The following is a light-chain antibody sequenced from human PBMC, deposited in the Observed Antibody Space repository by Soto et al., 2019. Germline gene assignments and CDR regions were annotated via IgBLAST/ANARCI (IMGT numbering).Light chain of an antibody. CDR3: FPSYGRALTWV. V-gene: IGLV7-46*01. CDR1: TGDVTSDHY. J-gene: IGLJ3*02. Sequence: QAVVTQEPSLTVSPGGTVTLTCGSSTGDVTSDHYPYWIQQKPGQAPRTLIYDTTNKHSWTPARFSGSLLGGKAALILSGAQPEDEADYYCFPSYGRALTWVFGGGTKLTVL. CDR2: DTT.